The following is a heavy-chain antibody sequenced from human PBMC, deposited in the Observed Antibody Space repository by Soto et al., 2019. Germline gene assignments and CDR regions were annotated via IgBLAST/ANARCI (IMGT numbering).Heavy chain of an antibody. CDR1: GYTFTSYA. Sequence: ASVKVSCKASGYTFTSYAMHWVRQAPGQRLEWMGWINAGNGNTKYSQKFQGRVTITRDTSASTAYMELSSLRSEDTAVYYCARGVKDSSGYYPFDYWGQGTLVTVSS. J-gene: IGHJ4*02. CDR2: INAGNGNT. V-gene: IGHV1-3*01. CDR3: ARGVKDSSGYYPFDY. D-gene: IGHD3-22*01.